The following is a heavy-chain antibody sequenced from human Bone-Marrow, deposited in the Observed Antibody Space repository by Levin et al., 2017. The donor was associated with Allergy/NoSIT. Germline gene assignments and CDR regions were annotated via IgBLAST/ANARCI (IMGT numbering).Heavy chain of an antibody. D-gene: IGHD4-17*01. V-gene: IGHV3-23*01. CDR3: AKYGIAVTTSSYFDS. CDR1: GFNFPRYA. Sequence: GGSLRLSCAASGFNFPRYALGWVRQAPRGGLEWVSSITVGGVTTYYADSVKGRFTISRDDSKNTVYLQMNSLRAEDTAIYYCAKYGIAVTTSSYFDSWGQGTQVTVSS. CDR2: ITVGGVTT. J-gene: IGHJ4*02.